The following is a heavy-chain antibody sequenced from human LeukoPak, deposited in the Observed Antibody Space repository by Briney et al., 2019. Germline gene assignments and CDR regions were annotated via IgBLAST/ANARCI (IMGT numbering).Heavy chain of an antibody. CDR2: INSDGGST. CDR1: GFTFSNYW. D-gene: IGHD6-19*01. V-gene: IGHV3-74*01. J-gene: IGHJ4*02. Sequence: GGSLRLSCAASGFTFSNYWMHWVRQAPGKGLVWVSRINSDGGSTIYADSVKGRFTISRDNAENTLYLQMNSLRAEDTAVYYCATYSRGFGYWGQGTLVTVSS. CDR3: ATYSRGFGY.